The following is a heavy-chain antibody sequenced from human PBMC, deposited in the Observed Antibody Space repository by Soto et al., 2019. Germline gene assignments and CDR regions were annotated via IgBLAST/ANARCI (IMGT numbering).Heavy chain of an antibody. J-gene: IGHJ4*02. CDR2: ISGSGGST. V-gene: IGHV3-23*01. CDR3: AKDLTVTRALDY. CDR1: GFTFSSYA. Sequence: GGSLRLSCAASGFTFSSYAMSWVRQAPGKGLEWVSAISGSGGSTYYADSVKGRFTISRDNSKNTLYLRMNSLRAEDTAVYYCAKDLTVTRALDYWGQGTLVTVSS. D-gene: IGHD4-4*01.